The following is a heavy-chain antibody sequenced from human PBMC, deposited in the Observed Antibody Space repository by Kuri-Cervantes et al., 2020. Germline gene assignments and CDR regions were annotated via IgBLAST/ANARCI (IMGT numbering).Heavy chain of an antibody. J-gene: IGHJ4*02. Sequence: SETLSLTCAVYLGSFSGHYWTWIRQPPGKGLEWVGEINHSGSTNYNPSLKSRVTISVDTSKNQFSLKLSSVTAADTAVYYCARAGPGNTMVRGVITRPRYFDYWGQGTLVTVSS. CDR3: ARAGPGNTMVRGVITRPRYFDY. CDR1: LGSFSGHY. CDR2: INHSGST. V-gene: IGHV4-34*01. D-gene: IGHD3-10*01.